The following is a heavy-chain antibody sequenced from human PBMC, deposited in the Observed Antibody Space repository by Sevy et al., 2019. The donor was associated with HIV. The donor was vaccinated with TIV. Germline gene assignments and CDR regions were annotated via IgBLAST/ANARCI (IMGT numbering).Heavy chain of an antibody. CDR3: AREGIAAAGTGKDWFDP. CDR1: GYTVTSYG. Sequence: ASVKVSCKASGYTVTSYGISWVRQAPGQGLEWMGWTSAYNGNTNYAQKLQGRVTMTTDTSTSTAYMELRSLRSDDTAVYYCAREGIAAAGTGKDWFDPWGQGTLVTVSS. J-gene: IGHJ5*02. CDR2: TSAYNGNT. D-gene: IGHD6-13*01. V-gene: IGHV1-18*01.